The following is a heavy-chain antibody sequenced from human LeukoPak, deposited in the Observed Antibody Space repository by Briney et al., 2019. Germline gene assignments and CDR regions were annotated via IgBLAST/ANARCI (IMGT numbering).Heavy chain of an antibody. V-gene: IGHV1-69*05. D-gene: IGHD3-22*01. J-gene: IGHJ3*02. CDR2: IIPIFGTA. CDR3: AREARRISYYYDSSGYWAHAFDI. Sequence: SVKVSCKASGYTFTGYYMHWVRQAPGQGLEWMGRIIPIFGTANYAQKFQGRVTITTDESTSTAYMELSSLRSEDTAVYYCAREARRISYYYDSSGYWAHAFDIWGQGTMVTVSS. CDR1: GYTFTGYY.